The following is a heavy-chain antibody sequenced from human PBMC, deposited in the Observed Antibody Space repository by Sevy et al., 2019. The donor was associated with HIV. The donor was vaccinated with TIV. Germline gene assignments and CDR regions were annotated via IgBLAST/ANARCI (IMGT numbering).Heavy chain of an antibody. Sequence: SETLSLTCAVYGGSFSGYYWSWIRQPPGKGLEWIGKINHSGTTNYNPSLKSRVTISVDTSKNQFSLNLSSVTDADTAVYYCARAMAVPAAYYYYDMDVWGQGTTVTVSS. D-gene: IGHD2-2*01. CDR3: ARAMAVPAAYYYYDMDV. V-gene: IGHV4-34*01. CDR1: GGSFSGYY. CDR2: INHSGTT. J-gene: IGHJ6*02.